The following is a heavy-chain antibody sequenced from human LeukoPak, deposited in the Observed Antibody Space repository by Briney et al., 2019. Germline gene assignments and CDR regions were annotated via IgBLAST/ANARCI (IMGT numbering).Heavy chain of an antibody. Sequence: GGSLRLSCAASGFTFSSYAMSWVRHAPGKGLEWVSAISGSGGSTYYADSVKGRFTISRDNSKNTLYLQMNSLRAEDTAVYYCATDRFGAWDDSEDEETTAVTPFDYWGQGTLLTVSS. CDR1: GFTFSSYA. J-gene: IGHJ4*02. D-gene: IGHD4-23*01. CDR3: ATDRFGAWDDSEDEETTAVTPFDY. CDR2: ISGSGGST. V-gene: IGHV3-23*01.